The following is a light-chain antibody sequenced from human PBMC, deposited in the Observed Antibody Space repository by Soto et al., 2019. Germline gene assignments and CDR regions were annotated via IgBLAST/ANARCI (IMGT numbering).Light chain of an antibody. CDR2: EVN. CDR3: CSFAGTSTVV. Sequence: QSALTQPASVSVSPGQSITISCTGTSSDVGRYDLVSWYQHHPGHAPKLIIAEVNKRPSGVSNRFSGSKSGNTASLTISGLQADDEADYHCCSFAGTSTVVFGTGTRSPS. CDR1: SSDVGRYDL. V-gene: IGLV2-23*02. J-gene: IGLJ1*01.